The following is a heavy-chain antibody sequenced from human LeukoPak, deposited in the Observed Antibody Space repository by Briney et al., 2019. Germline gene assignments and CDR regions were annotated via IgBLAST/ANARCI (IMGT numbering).Heavy chain of an antibody. J-gene: IGHJ4*02. CDR2: IYYSGST. Sequence: SETLSLTCTVSGGSISSNGYYWSWIRQQPGKGLEWIGYIYYSGSTYYNPSLTSRVTISVDTSKNHFSLKLGSVTAADTAVYYCARDGDSTGYYFAYWGQGTLVTVSS. V-gene: IGHV4-31*03. D-gene: IGHD3-22*01. CDR3: ARDGDSTGYYFAY. CDR1: GGSISSNGYY.